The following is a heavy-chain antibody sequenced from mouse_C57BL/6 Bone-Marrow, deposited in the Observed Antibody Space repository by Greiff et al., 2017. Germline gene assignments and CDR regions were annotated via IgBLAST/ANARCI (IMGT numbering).Heavy chain of an antibody. Sequence: VQLQQSGAELVRPGASVKLSCPASGFNFKDAYMPWVKQRPEQGLEWIGWIDPENGDTEYASKFQGKATITADTSSNTAYLQLSSLTSEDTAVYYCTTGTPFAYWGQGTLVTVSA. CDR1: GFNFKDAY. V-gene: IGHV14-4*01. CDR2: IDPENGDT. CDR3: TTGTPFAY. J-gene: IGHJ3*01. D-gene: IGHD4-1*01.